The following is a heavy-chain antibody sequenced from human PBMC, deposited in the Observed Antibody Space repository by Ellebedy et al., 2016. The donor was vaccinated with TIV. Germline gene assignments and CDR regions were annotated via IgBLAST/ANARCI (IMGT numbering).Heavy chain of an antibody. CDR3: ARESDLGTIGAGFDY. Sequence: PGGSLRLSCAASGFTFSAYGLHWVRQAPGKGPEWVAVIWRDGSREIYADSVKGRFTISRDNSKNTVFLQMNSLRAEDTAVYYCARESDLGTIGAGFDYWGQGDLVTVSS. CDR1: GFTFSAYG. CDR2: IWRDGSRE. J-gene: IGHJ4*02. V-gene: IGHV3-33*01. D-gene: IGHD1/OR15-1a*01.